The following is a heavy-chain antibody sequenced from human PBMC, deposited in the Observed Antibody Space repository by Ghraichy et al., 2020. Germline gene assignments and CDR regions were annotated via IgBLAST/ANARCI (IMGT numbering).Heavy chain of an antibody. Sequence: VSGGSISSGDWWSWVRQPPGKGLEWIGEIHHGGSTNYNPSLKSRVTISVDKSKNQFSLRLSSVTAADTAVYHCVRNGYYALEYWGQGTLVTVSS. D-gene: IGHD3-22*01. J-gene: IGHJ4*02. CDR3: VRNGYYALEY. V-gene: IGHV4-4*02. CDR2: IHHGGST. CDR1: GGSISSGDW.